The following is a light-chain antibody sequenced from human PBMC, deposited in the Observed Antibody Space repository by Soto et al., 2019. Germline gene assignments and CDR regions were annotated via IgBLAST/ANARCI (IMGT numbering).Light chain of an antibody. Sequence: EIVLTQSPGTLSLSPGERPTLPCRASQSVSNNYLAWYQQKPGXAPXXLIYGASNRATGIPDRFSGSGSGTEFTLTISRLEPEDFAVYYCQLYGISPHFGQGTRLEIK. CDR3: QLYGISPH. CDR2: GAS. J-gene: IGKJ5*01. V-gene: IGKV3-20*01. CDR1: QSVSNNY.